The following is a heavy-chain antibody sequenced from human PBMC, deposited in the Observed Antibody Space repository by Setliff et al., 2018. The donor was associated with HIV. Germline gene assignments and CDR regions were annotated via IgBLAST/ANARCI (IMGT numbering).Heavy chain of an antibody. Sequence: ASVKVSCKASGYTFTGYFIHWVRQAPGQGLEWMGQINPNRGNTKSHHKFADRLIMSRDTSLNPGYMELTNLDPVAPSTYFCSPPEWSGGSCYSRCDYWGQGTLVTVSS. D-gene: IGHD2-15*01. CDR3: SPPEWSGGSCYSRCDY. CDR2: INPNRGNT. CDR1: GYTFTGYF. V-gene: IGHV1-2*06. J-gene: IGHJ4*02.